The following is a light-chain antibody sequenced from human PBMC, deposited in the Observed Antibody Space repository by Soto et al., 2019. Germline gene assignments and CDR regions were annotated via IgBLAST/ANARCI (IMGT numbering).Light chain of an antibody. CDR3: MQSLQSPWT. V-gene: IGKV2-28*01. CDR2: VGS. Sequence: DIVMPQSPVSLPVIPGAPASISCRSSQSLLHTNGYNYLDWYLQKPGQSPQLLIYVGSDRASGVPDRLSGSGSGTDFTLKISRVEAEDVGVYYCMQSLQSPWTFGQGNKGEIK. J-gene: IGKJ1*01. CDR1: QSLLHTNGYNY.